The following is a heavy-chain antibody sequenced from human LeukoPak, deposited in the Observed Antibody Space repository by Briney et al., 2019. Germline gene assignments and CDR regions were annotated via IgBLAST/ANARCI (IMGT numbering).Heavy chain of an antibody. Sequence: GGSLRLSCAASGFTFSSYAMSWVRQAPGKGLEWVSAISGSGGSTYYADSVKGRFTISRDNSKNTLYLQMNSLRAEDTAVYYCAKEITFGGVIRGAFDIWGKGQWSPSPQ. J-gene: IGHJ3*02. V-gene: IGHV3-23*01. CDR2: ISGSGGST. D-gene: IGHD3-16*01. CDR3: AKEITFGGVIRGAFDI. CDR1: GFTFSSYA.